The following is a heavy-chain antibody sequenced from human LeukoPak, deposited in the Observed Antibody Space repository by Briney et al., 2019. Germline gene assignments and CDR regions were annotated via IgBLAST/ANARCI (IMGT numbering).Heavy chain of an antibody. CDR2: ISSSSSYI. J-gene: IGHJ4*02. D-gene: IGHD3-3*01. CDR3: ASGVETRGGPGY. Sequence: PGGSLRLSCAASGFTFSSYSMNWVRQAPGKGLEWVSSISSSSSYIYYADSVKGRFTISRDNAKNSLYLQMNSLRAEDTAVYYCASGVETRGGPGYWGQGTLVTVSS. V-gene: IGHV3-21*01. CDR1: GFTFSSYS.